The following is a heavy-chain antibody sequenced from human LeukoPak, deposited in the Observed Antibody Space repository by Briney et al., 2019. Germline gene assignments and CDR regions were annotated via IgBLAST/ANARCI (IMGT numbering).Heavy chain of an antibody. D-gene: IGHD5-18*01. CDR3: AREGAWYIYGFNYYYYMDV. J-gene: IGHJ6*03. V-gene: IGHV1-18*01. CDR2: ISPYNGNT. CDR1: GYTFYRNA. Sequence: ASVKVSSTASGYTFYRNAISWVRQAPGQGLEWMGWISPYNGNTNYAQKFQGRVTMTTDTSTSTAYMELKSLRSDDTAVYYCAREGAWYIYGFNYYYYMDVWGKGTTVTVSS.